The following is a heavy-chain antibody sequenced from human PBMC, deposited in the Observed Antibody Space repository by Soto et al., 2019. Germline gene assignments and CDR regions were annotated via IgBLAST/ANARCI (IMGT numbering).Heavy chain of an antibody. CDR1: GGTFSSYA. V-gene: IGHV1-69*13. D-gene: IGHD3-22*01. CDR3: ARHAYYYDSSGYYFDY. CDR2: IIPIFGTA. J-gene: IGHJ4*02. Sequence: SVKVSCKASGGTFSSYAISWVRQAPGQGLEWMGGIIPIFGTANYAQKFQGRVTITADESTSTAYMELSSLRSEDTAVYYCARHAYYYDSSGYYFDYWGQGTLVTVSS.